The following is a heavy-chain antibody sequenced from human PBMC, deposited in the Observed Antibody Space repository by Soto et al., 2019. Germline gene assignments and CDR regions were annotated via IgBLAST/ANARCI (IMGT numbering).Heavy chain of an antibody. CDR2: ISAYNGNT. V-gene: IGHV1-18*04. CDR1: GYTFTSYG. D-gene: IGHD1-7*01. J-gene: IGHJ6*02. Sequence: PSVKVSCKASGYTFTSYGISWVRQAPGQGLEWMGWISAYNGNTNYAQKLQGRVTMTTDTSTSTAYMELRSLRSDDTAVYYCARDNLAGITGTTRYYYYYGMDVWGQGTTVTVSS. CDR3: ARDNLAGITGTTRYYYYYGMDV.